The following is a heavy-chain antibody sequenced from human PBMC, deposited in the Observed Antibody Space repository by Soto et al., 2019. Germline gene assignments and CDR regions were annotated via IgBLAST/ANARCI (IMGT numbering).Heavy chain of an antibody. CDR2: ISSSGLTT. Sequence: SLRLSCQASGFTFRMYEMHWVRKAPGKGLEWVSYISSSGLTTYYADFAEGRFTISRDNAKDSLYLHLNSLRVGDTAVYCCARYGTRGDWWGLGTQVTVSS. CDR3: ARYGTRGDW. J-gene: IGHJ5*01. D-gene: IGHD3-10*01. V-gene: IGHV3-48*03. CDR1: GFTFRMYE.